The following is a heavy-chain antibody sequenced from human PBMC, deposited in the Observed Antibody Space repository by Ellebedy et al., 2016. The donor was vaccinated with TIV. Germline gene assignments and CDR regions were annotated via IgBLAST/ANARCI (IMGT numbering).Heavy chain of an antibody. CDR1: GYTFTNYW. J-gene: IGHJ4*02. CDR3: ARQGSEQSFDY. V-gene: IGHV5-51*01. Sequence: GESLKISXKGSGYTFTNYWIGWVRQMPGKGLEWMGIIYPGDSDTRYGPSFQGQVTFSADRSISTAYLQWTSLQASDTAIYYCARQGSEQSFDYWGQGTLVTVSS. D-gene: IGHD3-10*01. CDR2: IYPGDSDT.